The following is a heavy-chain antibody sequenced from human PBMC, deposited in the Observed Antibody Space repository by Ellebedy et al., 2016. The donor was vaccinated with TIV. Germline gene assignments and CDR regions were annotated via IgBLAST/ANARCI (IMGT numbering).Heavy chain of an antibody. CDR3: AAGPYGSSPTHFDY. CDR1: GFTFAYYA. J-gene: IGHJ4*02. Sequence: GGSLRLXCAASGFTFAYYAMNWVRQAPGTGLEWVSTISPGGGDTYYADSVKGRFTISRDNSKNTLYLQLNSLRADDTAIYYCAAGPYGSSPTHFDYWGPGTLVTVSS. CDR2: ISPGGGDT. D-gene: IGHD2-15*01. V-gene: IGHV3-23*01.